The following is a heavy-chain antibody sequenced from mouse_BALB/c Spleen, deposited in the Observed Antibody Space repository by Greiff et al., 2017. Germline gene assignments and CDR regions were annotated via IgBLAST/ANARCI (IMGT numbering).Heavy chain of an antibody. V-gene: IGHV1S56*01. CDR3: ARVYYDYDGFAY. D-gene: IGHD2-4*01. J-gene: IGHJ2*01. CDR2: IYPGNVNT. CDR1: GYTFTSYY. Sequence: QVQLQQSGPELVKPGASVRISCKASGYTFTSYYIHWVKQRPGQGLEWIGWIYPGNVNTKYNEKFKGKATLTADKSSSTAYMQLSSLTSEDSAVYFCARVYYDYDGFAYWGQGTTLTVSS.